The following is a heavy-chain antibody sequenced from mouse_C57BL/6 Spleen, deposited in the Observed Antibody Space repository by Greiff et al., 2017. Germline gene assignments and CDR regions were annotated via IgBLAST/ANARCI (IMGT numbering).Heavy chain of an antibody. J-gene: IGHJ4*01. CDR1: GFSINSDCY. CDR3: ARDSITTVVATSMDY. Sequence: EVQGVESGPSLVRPSQTLSLTCTVTGFSINSDCYWIWIRQFPGNKLEYIGYTFYSGITYYNPSLESRTYITRDTSKNQFSLKLSSVTTEDTATYYCARDSITTVVATSMDYWGQGTSVTVSS. D-gene: IGHD1-1*01. V-gene: IGHV3-3*01. CDR2: TFYSGIT.